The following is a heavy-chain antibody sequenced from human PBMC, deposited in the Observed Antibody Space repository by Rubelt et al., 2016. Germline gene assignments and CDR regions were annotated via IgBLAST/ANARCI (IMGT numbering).Heavy chain of an antibody. J-gene: IGHJ3*02. Sequence: GEGLEWVAVISYDGSNKYYADSVKGRFTISRDNSKNTLYLQMNSLRAEDTAVYYCARDLLGARAFDIWGQGTMVTVSS. D-gene: IGHD1-26*01. V-gene: IGHV3-30*04. CDR3: ARDLLGARAFDI. CDR2: ISYDGSNK.